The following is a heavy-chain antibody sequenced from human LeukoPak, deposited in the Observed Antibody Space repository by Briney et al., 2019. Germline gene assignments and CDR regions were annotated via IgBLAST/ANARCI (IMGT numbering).Heavy chain of an antibody. CDR2: IYYSGST. CDR3: ARTIVVRPGCYFDY. Sequence: PSETLSLTCTVSGASISPYYWSWIRQPPGKGLEWIGYIYYSGSTNYNPSLKSRVTISVDTSKNQFSLKLSSVTAADTAVYYCARTIVVRPGCYFDYWGQGTLVTVSS. J-gene: IGHJ4*02. CDR1: GASISPYY. V-gene: IGHV4-59*01. D-gene: IGHD2-2*01.